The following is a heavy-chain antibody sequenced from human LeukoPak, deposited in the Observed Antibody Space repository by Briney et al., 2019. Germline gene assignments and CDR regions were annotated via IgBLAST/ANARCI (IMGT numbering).Heavy chain of an antibody. J-gene: IGHJ4*02. CDR3: ARSVRYYGSGSYHY. CDR1: GYTFTGYY. V-gene: IGHV1-2*02. D-gene: IGHD3-10*01. Sequence: ASEKVSCKASGYTFTGYYMHWVRQAPGQGLEWMGWINPNSGGTNYAQKFQGRVTMTRDTSISTAYMELSRLRSDDTAVYYCARSVRYYGSGSYHYWGQGTLVTVSS. CDR2: INPNSGGT.